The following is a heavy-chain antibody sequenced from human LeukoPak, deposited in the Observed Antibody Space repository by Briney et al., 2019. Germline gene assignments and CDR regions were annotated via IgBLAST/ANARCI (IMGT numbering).Heavy chain of an antibody. V-gene: IGHV3-21*01. D-gene: IGHD3-22*01. Sequence: GGSLRLSCAASGFTFSSYSMNWVRQAPGKGLEWVSSISSSSSYIFYADSVKGRFTISRDNAKNSLYLQMNSLRAEDTAVYYCARGRLSMIVVVTPKDYWGQGTLVTVSS. J-gene: IGHJ4*02. CDR2: ISSSSSYI. CDR3: ARGRLSMIVVVTPKDY. CDR1: GFTFSSYS.